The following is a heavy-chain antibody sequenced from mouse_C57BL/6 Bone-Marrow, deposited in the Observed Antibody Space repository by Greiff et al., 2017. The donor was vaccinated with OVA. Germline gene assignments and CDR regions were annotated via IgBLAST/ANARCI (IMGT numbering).Heavy chain of an antibody. CDR2: IYPGNSDT. CDR1: GYTFTSYW. J-gene: IGHJ3*01. V-gene: IGHV1-5*01. Sequence: VQLQQSGPVLARPGASVKMSCKTSGYTFTSYWMHWVKQRPGQGLEWIGAIYPGNSDTSYNQKFKGKAKLTAVTSASTAYMELSSLTNEDSAVYYCTRPLLTGYWGQGTLVTVSA. CDR3: TRPLLTGY. D-gene: IGHD1-2*01.